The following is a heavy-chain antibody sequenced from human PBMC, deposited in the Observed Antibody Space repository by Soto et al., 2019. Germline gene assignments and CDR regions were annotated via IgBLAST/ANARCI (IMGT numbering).Heavy chain of an antibody. CDR1: GGTFSSYA. CDR2: IIPIFGTA. D-gene: IGHD3-10*01. V-gene: IGHV1-69*13. J-gene: IGHJ6*02. Sequence: ASVKVSCKASGGTFSSYAISWVRQAPGQGLEWMGGIIPIFGTANYAQKFQGRVTITADESTSTAYMELSSLRSEDTAVYYCARDPRGSGSYRYYYYGMDVWGQGTTVTVSS. CDR3: ARDPRGSGSYRYYYYGMDV.